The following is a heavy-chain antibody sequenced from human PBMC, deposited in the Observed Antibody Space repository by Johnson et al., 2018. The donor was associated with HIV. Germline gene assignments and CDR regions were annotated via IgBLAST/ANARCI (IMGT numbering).Heavy chain of an antibody. CDR3: ALMRHPISTAARHAFDI. Sequence: QVQLVESGGGVVQPGRSLRLSCAASGFTFSSYAMHWVRQAPGKGLEWVAFIRYDGSNKYYADSVKGRFTISRDKSKNTLYLQMNSLRAEDTAVYYWALMRHPISTAARHAFDIWGQGTMVTVSS. V-gene: IGHV3-30*02. J-gene: IGHJ3*02. CDR1: GFTFSSYA. D-gene: IGHD6-6*01. CDR2: IRYDGSNK.